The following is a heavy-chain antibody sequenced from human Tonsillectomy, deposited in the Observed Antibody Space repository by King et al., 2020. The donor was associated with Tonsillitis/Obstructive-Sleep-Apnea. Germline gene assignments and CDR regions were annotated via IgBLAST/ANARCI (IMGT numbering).Heavy chain of an antibody. CDR1: GFTFISYS. CDR2: ISSSSSYI. J-gene: IGHJ4*02. D-gene: IGHD2-2*01. Sequence: QLVQSGGGLVKPGGSLRLSCAASGFTFISYSMNWVRQAPGKGLEWVSSISSSSSYIYDADSVKGRFTISRDNAKNSLYLQMNSLRAEDTAVYYCARDNTRYCSSTSCYQPHDYWGQGTLVTVSS. V-gene: IGHV3-21*01. CDR3: ARDNTRYCSSTSCYQPHDY.